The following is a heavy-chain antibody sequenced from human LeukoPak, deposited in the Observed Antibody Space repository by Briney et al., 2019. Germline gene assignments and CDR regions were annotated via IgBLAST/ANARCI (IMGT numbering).Heavy chain of an antibody. Sequence: SETLSLTCTVSGGSISSSSYYWGWIRQPPGKGLEWIGYIYYSGSTYYNPSLKSRVTISVDTSKNQFSLKLSSVTAADTAVYYCARGNANHYGDYGSWYFDLWGRGTLVTVSS. V-gene: IGHV4-30-4*08. J-gene: IGHJ2*01. CDR2: IYYSGST. D-gene: IGHD4-17*01. CDR1: GGSISSSSYY. CDR3: ARGNANHYGDYGSWYFDL.